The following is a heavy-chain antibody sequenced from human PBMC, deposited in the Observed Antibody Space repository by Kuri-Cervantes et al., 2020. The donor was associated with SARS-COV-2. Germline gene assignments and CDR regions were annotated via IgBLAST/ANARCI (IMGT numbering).Heavy chain of an antibody. CDR2: ISSTSDGSI. V-gene: IGHV3-48*03. CDR1: GISVITSE. CDR3: ARVDPPLIDSSGLTGIDY. Sequence: GESLKISCEGFGISVITSEMNWVRQAPGKGLEWVSYISSTSDGSIYYADSVKGRFTISRDNAKNSLYLQMNSLRAEDTAVYYCARVDPPLIDSSGLTGIDYWGQGTLVTVSS. D-gene: IGHD6-19*01. J-gene: IGHJ4*02.